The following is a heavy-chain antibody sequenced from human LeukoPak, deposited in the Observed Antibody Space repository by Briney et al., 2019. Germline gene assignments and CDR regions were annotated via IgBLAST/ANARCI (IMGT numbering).Heavy chain of an antibody. CDR1: GYSFTSYW. J-gene: IGHJ3*02. V-gene: IGHV5-51*01. D-gene: IGHD2-2*01. Sequence: GESLKISCKGSGYSFTSYWIGWVRQMPGKGLEWMGIIYPGDSDTRYSPSFQGQVTISADKSISTAYLQWSSLKASDTAMYYCARRAYCSSTSCQARGHDAFDIWGQGTTVTVSS. CDR2: IYPGDSDT. CDR3: ARRAYCSSTSCQARGHDAFDI.